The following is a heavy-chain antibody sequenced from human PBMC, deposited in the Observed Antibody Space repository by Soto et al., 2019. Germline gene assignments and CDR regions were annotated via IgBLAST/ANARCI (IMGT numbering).Heavy chain of an antibody. CDR1: GFTFSSYA. Sequence: GGSLRLSCAASGFTFSSYAMHWVRQAPGKGLEWVAVISYDGSNKYYADSVKGRFTISRDNSKNTLYLQMNSLRAEDTAVYYCAREWELHRPDIVVVVAEYYGMDVWGQGTTVTVSS. D-gene: IGHD2-15*01. V-gene: IGHV3-30-3*01. CDR3: AREWELHRPDIVVVVAEYYGMDV. CDR2: ISYDGSNK. J-gene: IGHJ6*02.